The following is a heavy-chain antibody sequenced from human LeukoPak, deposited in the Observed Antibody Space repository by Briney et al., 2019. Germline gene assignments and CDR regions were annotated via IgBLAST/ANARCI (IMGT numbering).Heavy chain of an antibody. CDR1: GFIFSNYG. Sequence: GGSLRLSCAASGFIFSNYGMSWVRQAPGKGLEWVSSISGSGGSTYYADSVKGRFTISRDNSKSTLYLQMISLRAEDTAVYYCARGRDYGGPSYYFDYWGQGTLVTVSS. J-gene: IGHJ4*02. CDR3: ARGRDYGGPSYYFDY. V-gene: IGHV3-23*01. D-gene: IGHD4-17*01. CDR2: ISGSGGST.